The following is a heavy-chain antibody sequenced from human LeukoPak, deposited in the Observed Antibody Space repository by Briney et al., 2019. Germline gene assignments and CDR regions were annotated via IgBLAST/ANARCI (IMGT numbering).Heavy chain of an antibody. J-gene: IGHJ5*02. V-gene: IGHV3-23*01. D-gene: IGHD2-8*01. CDR3: AKDVRRCNGACT. Sequence: PGGSLRLSCAASGFSFSTYSFSWVLQAPGKGLEWVSGISASGGDTFYADSVKGRFTISRDNSKNTLSLQMNSLRVEDTAIYYCAKDVRRCNGACTWGQGTLVTVSS. CDR2: ISASGGDT. CDR1: GFSFSTYS.